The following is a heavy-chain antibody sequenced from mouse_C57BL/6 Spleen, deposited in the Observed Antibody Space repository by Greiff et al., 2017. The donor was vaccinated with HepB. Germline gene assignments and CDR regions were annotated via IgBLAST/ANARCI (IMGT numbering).Heavy chain of an antibody. CDR2: ISDGGSYT. CDR1: GFTFSSYA. D-gene: IGHD2-10*02. J-gene: IGHJ4*01. CDR3: ARGGGYGNSGYYYAMDY. Sequence: EVKLVESGGGLVKPGGSLKLSCAASGFTFSSYAMSWVRQTPEKRLEWVATISDGGSYTYYPDNVKGRFTISRDNAKNNLYLQMSHLKSEDTAMYYCARGGGYGNSGYYYAMDYWGQGTSVTVSS. V-gene: IGHV5-4*03.